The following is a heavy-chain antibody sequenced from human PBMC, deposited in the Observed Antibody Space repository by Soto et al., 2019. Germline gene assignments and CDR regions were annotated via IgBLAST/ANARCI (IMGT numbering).Heavy chain of an antibody. V-gene: IGHV3-23*01. D-gene: IGHD6-13*01. J-gene: IGHJ4*02. CDR1: GFTFSSYA. CDR2: ISGSGGST. CDR3: AYSSTPFDY. Sequence: EVQLLESGGGFVQPGGSLRLSCAAYGFTFSSYAMSWFRQAPGKGLEWVSAISGSGGSTYYADSVKGRFTISRDNSKNKLYLQMSSLRAEDTAVYYCAYSSTPFDYWGQGTLVTVSS.